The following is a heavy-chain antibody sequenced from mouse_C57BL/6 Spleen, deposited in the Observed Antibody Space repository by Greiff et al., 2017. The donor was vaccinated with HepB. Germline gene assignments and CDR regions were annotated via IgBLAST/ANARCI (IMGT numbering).Heavy chain of an antibody. Sequence: QVQLKESGPELVKPGASVKISCKASGYAFSSSWMNWVKQRPGKGLEWIGRIYPGDGDTNYNGKFKGKATLTADKSSSTAYMQLSSLTSEDSAVYFCARYGWDYFDYWGQGTTLTVSS. V-gene: IGHV1-82*01. CDR1: GYAFSSSW. CDR3: ARYGWDYFDY. CDR2: IYPGDGDT. J-gene: IGHJ2*01. D-gene: IGHD1-1*02.